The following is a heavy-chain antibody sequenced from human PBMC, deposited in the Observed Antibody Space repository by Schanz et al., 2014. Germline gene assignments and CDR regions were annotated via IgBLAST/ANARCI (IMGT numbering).Heavy chain of an antibody. CDR2: INGDGSNT. Sequence: EVPLVESGGGLVQPGGSLRLSCGSSGFTFSPYWMHWVRQAPGKGLVWVSRINGDGSNTNYADSVKGRFTISRDNAKNTLYLQMSSLRADDTAVYYCAKAADWPVTRFDPWGQGTLVTVSS. CDR1: GFTFSPYW. J-gene: IGHJ5*02. CDR3: AKAADWPVTRFDP. D-gene: IGHD3-9*01. V-gene: IGHV3-74*01.